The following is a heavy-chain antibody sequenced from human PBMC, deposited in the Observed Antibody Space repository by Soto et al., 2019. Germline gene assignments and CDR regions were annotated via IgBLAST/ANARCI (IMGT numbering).Heavy chain of an antibody. CDR3: ARGSPSGSYDY. D-gene: IGHD3-10*01. CDR1: GYTFTNYD. Sequence: XSVKVSCKASGYTFTNYDINWVRQATGQGLEWMGWLNPNSANSDYAQKFQGRVTMTRNTSITTAYMELSSLRSEDTAVYYCARGSPSGSYDYWGQGTLVTVSS. J-gene: IGHJ4*02. V-gene: IGHV1-8*01. CDR2: LNPNSANS.